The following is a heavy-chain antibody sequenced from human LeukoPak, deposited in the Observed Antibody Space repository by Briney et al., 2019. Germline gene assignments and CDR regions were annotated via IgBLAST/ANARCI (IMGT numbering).Heavy chain of an antibody. CDR3: AKDSTYVTIFGVVIYYFDY. CDR2: ISYDGSNK. J-gene: IGHJ4*02. CDR1: GFTFSSYG. D-gene: IGHD3-3*01. V-gene: IGHV3-30*18. Sequence: GGSLRLSCAASGFTFSSYGMHWVRQAPGKGLEWVAVISYDGSNKYYADSVKGRFTISRDNSKNTLYLQMNSLRAEDTAVYYCAKDSTYVTIFGVVIYYFDYWGQGTLVTVSS.